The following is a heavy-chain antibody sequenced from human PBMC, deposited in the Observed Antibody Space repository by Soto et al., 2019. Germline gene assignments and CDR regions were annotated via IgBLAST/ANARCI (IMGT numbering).Heavy chain of an antibody. CDR2: IYHSGST. CDR3: ARGVVVVPAYWYFDL. V-gene: IGHV4-30-2*01. CDR1: GGSISSGGYS. Sequence: QLQLQESGSGLVKPSQTLSLTCAVSGGSISSGGYSWSWIRQPPGKGLEWIGYIYHSGSTYYTPSLESRVTISVDRSKNQFSLKLSSVTAADTAVYYCARGVVVVPAYWYFDLWGRGTLVTVSS. D-gene: IGHD2-2*01. J-gene: IGHJ2*01.